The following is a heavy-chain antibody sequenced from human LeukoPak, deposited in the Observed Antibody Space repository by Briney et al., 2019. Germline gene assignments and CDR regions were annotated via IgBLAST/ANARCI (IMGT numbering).Heavy chain of an antibody. V-gene: IGHV1-46*01. CDR1: GYTFAKYY. CDR3: ARDYYDSSGYYILDY. D-gene: IGHD3-22*01. CDR2: INPSGGST. J-gene: IGHJ4*02. Sequence: ASVKVSCKASGYTFAKYYMHWVRQAPGQGLEWMGIINPSGGSTSYAQKFQGRVTMTRDTSTSTVYMELSSLRSEDTAVYYCARDYYDSSGYYILDYWGQGTLVTVSS.